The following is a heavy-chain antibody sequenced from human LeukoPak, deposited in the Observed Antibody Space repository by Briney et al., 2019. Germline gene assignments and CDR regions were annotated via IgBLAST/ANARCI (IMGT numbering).Heavy chain of an antibody. CDR1: GGSISRTNW. Sequence: SETLSLTCGVSGGSISRTNWWTWVRQPPGEGLEWIGEVHLSGRTNYNPSLESRVTMSVDMSENHISLKLTSVTAADTAVYYCAREGGPYRPLDYSGQGTLVTVSS. CDR2: VHLSGRT. J-gene: IGHJ4*02. CDR3: AREGGPYRPLDY. V-gene: IGHV4-4*02.